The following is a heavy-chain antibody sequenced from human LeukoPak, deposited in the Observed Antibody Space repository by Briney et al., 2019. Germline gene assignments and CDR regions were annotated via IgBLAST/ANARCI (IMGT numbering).Heavy chain of an antibody. CDR2: ISSSGSTI. V-gene: IGHV3-11*01. CDR1: GFTFSDYY. J-gene: IGHJ4*02. D-gene: IGHD5-24*01. Sequence: GGSLRLSCAASGFTFSDYYMSWIRQAPGKGLEWASYISSSGSTIYYADSVKGRFTISRDNAKNSLYLQMNSLRAEDTAVYYCAKAVDAYNYFDSWGQGTLVTVSS. CDR3: AKAVDAYNYFDS.